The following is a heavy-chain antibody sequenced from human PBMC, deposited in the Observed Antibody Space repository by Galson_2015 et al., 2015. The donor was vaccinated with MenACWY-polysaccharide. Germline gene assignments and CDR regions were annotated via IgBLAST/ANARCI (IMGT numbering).Heavy chain of an antibody. Sequence: IRSGYFWGWIRQPPGEGLEWIGFIYYTGRTNYNPSLKSRVTISVDTSKNQFSLKLSSVTAADTAVYYCARVEKYSGSFYILYWGQGTLVTVSS. D-gene: IGHD1-26*01. CDR3: ARVEKYSGSFYILY. CDR2: IYYTGRT. J-gene: IGHJ4*02. V-gene: IGHV4-38-2*02. CDR1: IRSGYF.